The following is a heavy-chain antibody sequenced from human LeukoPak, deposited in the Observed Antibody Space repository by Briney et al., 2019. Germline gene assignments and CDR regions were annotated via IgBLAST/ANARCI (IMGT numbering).Heavy chain of an antibody. Sequence: SETLSLTCTVSGGSISSYYWSWIRQPPVKGLEGIGYIYYSGSTNYNPSLKSRVTISVDTSKNQFSLKLSSVTAADTAVYYCARMTYYYGSGSLEYWGQGTLVTVSS. J-gene: IGHJ4*02. CDR2: IYYSGST. CDR1: GGSISSYY. V-gene: IGHV4-59*01. D-gene: IGHD3-10*01. CDR3: ARMTYYYGSGSLEY.